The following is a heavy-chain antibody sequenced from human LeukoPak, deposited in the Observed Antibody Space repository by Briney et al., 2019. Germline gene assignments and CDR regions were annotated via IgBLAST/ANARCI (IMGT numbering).Heavy chain of an antibody. CDR2: INPGGGST. V-gene: IGHV1-46*01. J-gene: IGHJ5*02. D-gene: IGHD4-23*01. Sequence: GASVKVSCKASGGTFSSYAISWVRQAPGQGLEWMGIINPGGGSTSYAQKFQDRVTMTRDTATSTVQMELSSLRSEDTAVYYCAKDLRWDHPGFDPWGQGTLVIVSS. CDR3: AKDLRWDHPGFDP. CDR1: GGTFSSYA.